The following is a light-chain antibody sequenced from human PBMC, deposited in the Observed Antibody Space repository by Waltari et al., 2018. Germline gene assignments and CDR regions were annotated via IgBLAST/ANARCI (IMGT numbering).Light chain of an antibody. CDR2: DTS. Sequence: VLTQSPGTLSLSPGERATLSGRASQSVSGNYLAWYQQKPGQSPRLLIYDTSTRATGIPDRFRGSGSGTDFTLTINRLEPEDFAVYFCQKYSASPHVTFGQGTRLEIK. V-gene: IGKV3-20*01. CDR1: QSVSGNY. CDR3: QKYSASPHVT. J-gene: IGKJ5*01.